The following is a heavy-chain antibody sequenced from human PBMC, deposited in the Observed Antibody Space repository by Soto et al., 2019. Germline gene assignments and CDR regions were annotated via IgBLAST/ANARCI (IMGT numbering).Heavy chain of an antibody. CDR3: ARQGGNAIPYYSDS. CDR1: GYTFSSIW. J-gene: IGHJ4*02. CDR2: IHPANSET. Sequence: PGESLKISCKGSGYTFSSIWIGWVRQTPGKGLEWMGIIHPANSETKYSPSFQGQVTISVDKSISTAYLHWSSLKASDTAVYYCARQGGNAIPYYSDSWGQGTLVTV. V-gene: IGHV5-51*01. D-gene: IGHD1-1*01.